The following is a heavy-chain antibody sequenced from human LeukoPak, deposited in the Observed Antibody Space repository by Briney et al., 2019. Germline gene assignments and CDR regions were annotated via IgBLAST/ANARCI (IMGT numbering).Heavy chain of an antibody. CDR3: ASNYYDSSGYPNWFDP. D-gene: IGHD3-22*01. CDR2: TYYRSKWYN. J-gene: IGHJ5*02. Sequence: SQTLSLTCAISGDSVSSNSAAWNWIRQSPSRGLEWLGRTYYRSKWYNDYAVSAKSRITINPDTSKNQFSLQLNSVTPDDTAVYYCASNYYDSSGYPNWFDPWGQGTLVTVSS. CDR1: GDSVSSNSAA. V-gene: IGHV6-1*01.